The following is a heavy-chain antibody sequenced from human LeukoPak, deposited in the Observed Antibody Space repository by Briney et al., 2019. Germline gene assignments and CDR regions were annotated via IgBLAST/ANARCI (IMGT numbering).Heavy chain of an antibody. Sequence: ASVKVSCKASGYTFTGYYMHWVRQAPGQGLEWMGWMNPNSGNTGYAQKFQGRVTITRNTSISTAYMELSSLRSEDTAVYYCARRIGSYYAQKAFDIWGQGTMVTVSS. CDR1: GYTFTGYY. CDR2: MNPNSGNT. J-gene: IGHJ3*02. CDR3: ARRIGSYYAQKAFDI. V-gene: IGHV1-8*03. D-gene: IGHD1-26*01.